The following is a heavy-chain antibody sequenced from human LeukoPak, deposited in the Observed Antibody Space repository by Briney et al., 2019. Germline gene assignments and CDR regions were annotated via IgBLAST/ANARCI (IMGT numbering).Heavy chain of an antibody. D-gene: IGHD1-1*01. CDR2: LSDNGGAYT. V-gene: IGHV3-23*01. Sequence: GGSLRLSCAASGFTFSNYAMSWFRQAPGKGLEWVSDLSDNGGAYTNYEGSVKGRFTISKDNSKKKLYLQMNSLRAEDTAVYYCARKWNGPFDIWDQGTMVTVSS. CDR1: GFTFSNYA. J-gene: IGHJ3*02. CDR3: ARKWNGPFDI.